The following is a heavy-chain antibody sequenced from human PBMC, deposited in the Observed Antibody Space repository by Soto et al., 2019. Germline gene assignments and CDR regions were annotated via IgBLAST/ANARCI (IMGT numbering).Heavy chain of an antibody. CDR2: ISYDGSKE. Sequence: QVQLVESGGGVVQPGRSLRLSCAASGFTFSSSVLHWVRQAPGKGLEWVAVISYDGSKEFYADSVKGRFAISRDNSEKTLYLQMNSLRAEDTAVYCCAREVWYTSIVVGRAADCWGQGTLVTVSS. V-gene: IGHV3-30*09. CDR1: GFTFSSSV. CDR3: AREVWYTSIVVGRAADC. D-gene: IGHD3-22*01. J-gene: IGHJ4*02.